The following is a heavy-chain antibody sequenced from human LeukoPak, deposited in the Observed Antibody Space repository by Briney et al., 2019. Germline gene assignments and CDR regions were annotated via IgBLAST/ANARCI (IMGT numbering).Heavy chain of an antibody. CDR3: FGRPRFGELLYYGMDV. CDR1: GYTFTSYD. Sequence: ASVKVSCKASGYTFTSYDINWVRQATGQGLEWMGWMNPNSGNTGYAQKFQGRVTMTRNTSISTAYMELSSLRSEDTAVYYCFGRPRFGELLYYGMDVWGQGTTVTVSS. V-gene: IGHV1-8*01. D-gene: IGHD3-10*02. J-gene: IGHJ6*02. CDR2: MNPNSGNT.